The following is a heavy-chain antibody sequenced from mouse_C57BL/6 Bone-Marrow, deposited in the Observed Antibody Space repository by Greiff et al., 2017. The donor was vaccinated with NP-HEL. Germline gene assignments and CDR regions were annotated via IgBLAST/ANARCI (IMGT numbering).Heavy chain of an antibody. Sequence: QVQLQQSGPELVKPGASVKISCKASGYAFSSSWMNWVKQRPGKGLEWIGRIYPGDGDTNYNGKFKGKATLTADKSSSTAYMQLSSLTSEDSAVYFCAQTAQAFPLFDYWGQGTTLTVSS. CDR1: GYAFSSSW. J-gene: IGHJ2*01. CDR2: IYPGDGDT. CDR3: AQTAQAFPLFDY. V-gene: IGHV1-82*01. D-gene: IGHD3-2*02.